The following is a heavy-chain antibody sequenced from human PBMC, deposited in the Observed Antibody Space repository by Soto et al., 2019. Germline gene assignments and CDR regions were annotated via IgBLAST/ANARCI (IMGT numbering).Heavy chain of an antibody. CDR2: IIPIFGTA. V-gene: IGHV1-69*06. CDR1: GGTFSSYA. D-gene: IGHD3-22*01. J-gene: IGHJ5*02. Sequence: SVKVSCKASGGTFSSYAISWVRQAPGQGLEWMGGIIPIFGTANYAQKFQGRVTITADKSTSTAYMELSSLRSEDTAVYYCARGDYYDINHPNWFDPWGQGTLVTV. CDR3: ARGDYYDINHPNWFDP.